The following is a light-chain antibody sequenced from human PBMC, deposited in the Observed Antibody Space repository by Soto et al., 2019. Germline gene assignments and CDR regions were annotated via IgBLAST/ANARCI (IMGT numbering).Light chain of an antibody. CDR2: KAS. Sequence: DIQMTQSPSTLSASVGDRVIITCRASQSISTWLAWYQQKAGKAPKLLIYKASSLESGVPSRFSGSGSGTEFTLTISSLQPDDFATYYCQHYNSYPWTFGQGTKVDIK. CDR3: QHYNSYPWT. V-gene: IGKV1-5*03. J-gene: IGKJ1*01. CDR1: QSISTW.